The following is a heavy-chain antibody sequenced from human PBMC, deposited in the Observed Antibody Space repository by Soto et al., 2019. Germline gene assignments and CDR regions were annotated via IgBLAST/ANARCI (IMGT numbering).Heavy chain of an antibody. CDR1: GFTFSSYA. CDR2: ISGSGGTT. J-gene: IGHJ4*02. D-gene: IGHD2-21*02. CDR3: ARNCGGDCYTNFDY. V-gene: IGHV3-23*01. Sequence: EVQLLESGGGLVQPGGSLRLSCAASGFTFSSYAMSWVRQAPGRGLEWVSAISGSGGTTYYGDSVRGRFTVSRDNSRDTLYLQMNSLRADDTVLYYCARNCGGDCYTNFDYWGQGTLVTVSS.